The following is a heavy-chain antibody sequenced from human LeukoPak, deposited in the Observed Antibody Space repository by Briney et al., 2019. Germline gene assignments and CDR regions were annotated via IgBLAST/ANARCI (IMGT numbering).Heavy chain of an antibody. CDR3: ATPPYGTDTYGSWFES. CDR2: ILSDGSTK. D-gene: IGHD3-10*01. J-gene: IGHJ5*01. V-gene: IGHV3-30*02. CDR1: GIAFNQYS. Sequence: GGSLRLACTASGIAFNQYSMHWVRQAPGKGLEWVAFILSDGSTKYYEDSVKGRFSISRDNSNKTLYLQMNSLSAEDTGMYYCATPPYGTDTYGSWFESWGQGTLVTVSS.